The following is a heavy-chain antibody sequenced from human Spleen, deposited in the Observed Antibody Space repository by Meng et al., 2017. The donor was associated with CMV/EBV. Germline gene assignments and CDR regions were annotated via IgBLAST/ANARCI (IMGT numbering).Heavy chain of an antibody. CDR1: GGSVSSGGYY. J-gene: IGHJ4*02. CDR3: ATRFLEWFQFDY. V-gene: IGHV4-61*08. Sequence: SETLSLTCTVSGGSVSSGGYYWSWIRQPPGKGLEWIGNIYYSGTTNYNPSLKSRVTISVDTSKNQFSLKLSSVTAADTAVYYCATRFLEWFQFDYWGQGTLVTVSS. D-gene: IGHD3-3*01. CDR2: IYYSGTT.